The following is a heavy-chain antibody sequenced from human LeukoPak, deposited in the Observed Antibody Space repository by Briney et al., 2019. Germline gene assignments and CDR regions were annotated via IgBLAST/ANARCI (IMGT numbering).Heavy chain of an antibody. J-gene: IGHJ4*02. CDR2: INHSGST. CDR3: ARGGIQLWLR. V-gene: IGHV4-34*01. Sequence: SETLPLTCAVYGGSFSGYYWSWIRQPPEKGLEWIGEINHSGSTNYNPSLKSRVTISVDTSKNQFSLKLSSVSAADTAVYYCARGGIQLWLRWGQGTLVTVSS. D-gene: IGHD5-18*01. CDR1: GGSFSGYY.